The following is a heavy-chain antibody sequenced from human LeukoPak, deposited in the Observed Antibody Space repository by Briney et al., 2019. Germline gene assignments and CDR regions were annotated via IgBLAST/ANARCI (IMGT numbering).Heavy chain of an antibody. Sequence: ASVKVSCKASGYTFTSYDINWVRQATGQGLEWMGWMNPNSGNTGYAQKFQGRVTITRNTSISTAYMELSSLRSEDTAVYYCARDRGSSSTVDNWFDPWGQGTLVTVSS. J-gene: IGHJ5*02. CDR2: MNPNSGNT. D-gene: IGHD6-13*01. V-gene: IGHV1-8*01. CDR3: ARDRGSSSTVDNWFDP. CDR1: GYTFTSYD.